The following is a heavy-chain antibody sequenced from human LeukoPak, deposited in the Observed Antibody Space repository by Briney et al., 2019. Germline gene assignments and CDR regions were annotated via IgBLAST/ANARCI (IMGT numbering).Heavy chain of an antibody. Sequence: PGGSLRLSCVASGFTFSSYAMHWVRQAPGKGLEWVAVISYDGSNKYYADSVKGRFTISRDNSKNTLYLQMNSLRAEDTAVYYCARGGYSYGFFYFDYWGQGTLVTVSS. CDR2: ISYDGSNK. CDR3: ARGGYSYGFFYFDY. D-gene: IGHD5-18*01. CDR1: GFTFSSYA. J-gene: IGHJ4*02. V-gene: IGHV3-30*04.